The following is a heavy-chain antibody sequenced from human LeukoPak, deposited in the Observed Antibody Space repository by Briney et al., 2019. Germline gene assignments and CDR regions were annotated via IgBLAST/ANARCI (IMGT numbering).Heavy chain of an antibody. Sequence: PGGSLRLSCAASAFTFSSYAMSWVRQAPGNGLEWVSTISGSVYYADSVKGRFTISRDNSKNTLYLQMNSLSADDTAVYYCAKYSPYSSGWSYFDHWGQGTLVTVSS. CDR3: AKYSPYSSGWSYFDH. D-gene: IGHD6-19*01. J-gene: IGHJ4*02. V-gene: IGHV3-23*01. CDR2: ISGSV. CDR1: AFTFSSYA.